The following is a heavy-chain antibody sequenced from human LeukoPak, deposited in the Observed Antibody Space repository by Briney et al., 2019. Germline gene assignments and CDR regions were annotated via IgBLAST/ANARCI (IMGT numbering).Heavy chain of an antibody. D-gene: IGHD3-3*01. V-gene: IGHV3-53*01. Sequence: WGSLRLSCAASGFTVSSNYMSWVRQAPGKGLEWVSVIYSGGSTYYADSVKGRFTISRDNSKNTLYLQMNSLRAEDTAVYYCARVRFLEWFANDAFDIWGQGTMVTVSS. J-gene: IGHJ3*02. CDR3: ARVRFLEWFANDAFDI. CDR1: GFTVSSNY. CDR2: IYSGGST.